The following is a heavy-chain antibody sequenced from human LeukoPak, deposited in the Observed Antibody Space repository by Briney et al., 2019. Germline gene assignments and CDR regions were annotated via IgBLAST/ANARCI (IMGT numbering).Heavy chain of an antibody. J-gene: IGHJ4*02. CDR2: IYTSGST. D-gene: IGHD3-22*01. CDR3: ARVTTGGYYNY. V-gene: IGHV4-61*02. Sequence: NPSETLSLTCTVSGGSISSGSYYWSWIRQPAGKGLEWAGRIYTSGSTNYNPSLKSRVTISLDTSENHFSLKLSSVTAADTAVYYCARVTTGGYYNYWGQGTLVTVSS. CDR1: GGSISSGSYY.